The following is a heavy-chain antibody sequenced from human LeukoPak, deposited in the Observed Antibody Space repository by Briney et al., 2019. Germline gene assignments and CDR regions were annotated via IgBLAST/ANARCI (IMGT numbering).Heavy chain of an antibody. V-gene: IGHV3-48*03. D-gene: IGHD3-22*01. CDR2: ISSTGTVI. CDR1: GFSFSSYE. CDR3: ARPFSDSGGYYDAFDI. Sequence: GGSLRLSCAASGFSFSSYEMNWVRQAPGKGLDWVSYISSTGTVIYYADSVKGRFTISRDNAKNTLYLQLNSLTAEDTAVYYCARPFSDSGGYYDAFDIWGQGTMVTVSS. J-gene: IGHJ3*02.